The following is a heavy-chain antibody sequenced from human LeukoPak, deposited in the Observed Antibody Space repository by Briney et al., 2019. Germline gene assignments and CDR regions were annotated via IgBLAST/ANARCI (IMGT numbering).Heavy chain of an antibody. J-gene: IGHJ4*02. Sequence: GGSLRLSCAASGFAFKTYAMSWVRQSPGKGLEGGSDISASGGSTYYADSGKGRFTISRDNSKNTLYLQMHSLRADDTAVYYCAKDRTTVVTKYNFDYWGQGTLVTVSS. CDR1: GFAFKTYA. D-gene: IGHD4-23*01. CDR3: AKDRTTVVTKYNFDY. V-gene: IGHV3-23*01. CDR2: ISASGGST.